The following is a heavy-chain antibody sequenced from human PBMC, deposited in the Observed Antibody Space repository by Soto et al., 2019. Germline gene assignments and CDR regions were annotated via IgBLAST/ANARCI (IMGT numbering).Heavy chain of an antibody. Sequence: ASGKLSCKVSGYTLTELAMHWVRQAPGKGLEWMGGFDPEDGETIYAQKFQGRVTMTEDTSTDTAYMELSSLRSEDTAVYYCATDKRGGYDFWSGYYYWFDPWG. CDR2: FDPEDGET. V-gene: IGHV1-24*01. D-gene: IGHD3-3*01. CDR3: ATDKRGGYDFWSGYYYWFDP. J-gene: IGHJ5*02. CDR1: GYTLTELA.